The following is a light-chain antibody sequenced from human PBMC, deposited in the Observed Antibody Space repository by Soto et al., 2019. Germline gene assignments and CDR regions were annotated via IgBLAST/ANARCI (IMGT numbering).Light chain of an antibody. CDR3: AALDDSPTGAI. J-gene: IGLJ1*01. V-gene: IGLV1-44*01. CDR1: RSDIGSNF. Sequence: QSVLRQPPSASGTPGQTVIISCSGSRSDIGSNFVNWYQHLPGTAPKLLIYNSNQRPSGVPDRFSGSKSGTSASLAISGLQSEDEADYYCAALDDSPTGAIYATAPQVTVL. CDR2: NSN.